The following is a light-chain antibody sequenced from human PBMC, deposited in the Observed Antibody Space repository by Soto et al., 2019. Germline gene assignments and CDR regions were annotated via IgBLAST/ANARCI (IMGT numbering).Light chain of an antibody. CDR1: SSNIGAGYD. CDR2: PNS. Sequence: QSVLTQPPSVSGAPGQRVTISCTGSSSNIGAGYDVHWYQQLPGTAPKLLIYPNSNRPSGVPDRFSGSESGTSASLAITGLQAEDEADYYYQSCDRSLSGSKVFGTGTKVTVL. J-gene: IGLJ1*01. CDR3: QSCDRSLSGSKV. V-gene: IGLV1-40*01.